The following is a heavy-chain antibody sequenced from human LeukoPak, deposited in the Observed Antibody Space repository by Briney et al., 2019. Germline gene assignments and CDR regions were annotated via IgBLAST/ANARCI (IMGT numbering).Heavy chain of an antibody. CDR3: VGWIQLSLFDY. V-gene: IGHV4-38-2*02. J-gene: IGHJ4*02. D-gene: IGHD5-18*01. Sequence: SETLSLTCTVSGYSISSGYYWGWIRQPPGKGLEWIGSIYHSGSTYYNPSLKSRVTISVDTSKNQFSLKLSSVTAADTAVYYCVGWIQLSLFDYWGQGTLVTVSS. CDR2: IYHSGST. CDR1: GYSISSGYY.